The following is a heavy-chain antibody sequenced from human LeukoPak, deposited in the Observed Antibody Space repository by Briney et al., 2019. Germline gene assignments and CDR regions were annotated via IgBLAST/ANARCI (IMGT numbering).Heavy chain of an antibody. CDR2: INHSGST. Sequence: SETLSLTCAVYGGSFSGYYWSWIRQPPGKGLEWIGEINHSGSTNYNPSLKSRVTISVDTSKNQFSLKLSSVTAADTAVYYCARHMITFGGVTHPFDYWGQGTLVTVSS. V-gene: IGHV4-34*01. CDR3: ARHMITFGGVTHPFDY. J-gene: IGHJ4*02. D-gene: IGHD3-16*01. CDR1: GGSFSGYY.